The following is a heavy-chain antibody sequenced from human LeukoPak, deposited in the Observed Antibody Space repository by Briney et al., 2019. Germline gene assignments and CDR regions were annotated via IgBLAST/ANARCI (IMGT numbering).Heavy chain of an antibody. J-gene: IGHJ3*02. CDR2: IYTSGST. D-gene: IGHD2-2*01. Sequence: SQTLSLTRTVSGGSISSGSYYWSWIRQPAGKGLEWIGRIYTSGSTNYNPSLKSRVTISVDTSKNQFSLKLSSVTAADTAVYYCARSIVVVPAAYLGDAFDIWGQGTMVTVSS. CDR3: ARSIVVVPAAYLGDAFDI. CDR1: GGSISSGSYY. V-gene: IGHV4-61*02.